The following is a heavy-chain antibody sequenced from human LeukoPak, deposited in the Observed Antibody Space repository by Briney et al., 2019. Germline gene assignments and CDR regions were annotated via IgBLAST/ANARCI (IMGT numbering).Heavy chain of an antibody. J-gene: IGHJ3*02. CDR2: IKQDGSVK. CDR3: ARDSADSSSFAFDI. Sequence: PGGSLRLSCAASRITFSSHWMTWVRQAPGKGLEWVANIKQDGSVKDYVDSVKGRFTISRDNAKNSLYLKMNSLRVEDTAVYYCARDSADSSSFAFDIWGQGTLVTVSS. CDR1: RITFSSHW. D-gene: IGHD3-22*01. V-gene: IGHV3-7*01.